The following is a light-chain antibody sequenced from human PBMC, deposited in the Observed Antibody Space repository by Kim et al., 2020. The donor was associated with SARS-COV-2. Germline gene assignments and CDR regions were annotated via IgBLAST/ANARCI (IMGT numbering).Light chain of an antibody. CDR3: CSYARDSTWV. Sequence: GQSITISCTGTNSDVGNYNHVSWYQQPPGKAPKLMIYDVTQRPSGVSHRFSGSKSAYTASLTISGLQAEDEADYYCCSYARDSTWVFGGGTQLTVL. J-gene: IGLJ3*02. CDR2: DVT. V-gene: IGLV2-14*03. CDR1: NSDVGNYNH.